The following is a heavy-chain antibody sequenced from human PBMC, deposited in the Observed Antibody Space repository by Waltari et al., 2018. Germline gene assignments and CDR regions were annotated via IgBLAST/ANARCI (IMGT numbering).Heavy chain of an antibody. CDR2: IYGGGST. J-gene: IGHJ4*02. D-gene: IGHD6-19*01. CDR1: GFIVSSNY. Sequence: EVQLVESGGGLIQPGGSLRLSCAASGFIVSSNYMSWVRQAPGGGLDGVSLIYGGGSTYYADSVKGRFTISRDNSKNTLYLQMDSLSVEDTAVYYCARWQQWPVRAFDYWGQGTLVTVSS. CDR3: ARWQQWPVRAFDY. V-gene: IGHV3-53*01.